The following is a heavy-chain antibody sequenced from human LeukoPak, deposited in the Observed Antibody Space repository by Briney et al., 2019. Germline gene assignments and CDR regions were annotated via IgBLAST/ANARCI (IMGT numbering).Heavy chain of an antibody. D-gene: IGHD3-3*01. Sequence: GSLRLSCAASGFTFSSYAMHWVRQAPGKGLEWVGVISYDGSNKYYADSVKGRFTISRDNSKNTLYLQMNSLRAEDTAVYYCATGITIFGVVIAGPFDYWGQGTLVTVSS. V-gene: IGHV3-30-3*01. CDR2: ISYDGSNK. CDR1: GFTFSSYA. CDR3: ATGITIFGVVIAGPFDY. J-gene: IGHJ4*02.